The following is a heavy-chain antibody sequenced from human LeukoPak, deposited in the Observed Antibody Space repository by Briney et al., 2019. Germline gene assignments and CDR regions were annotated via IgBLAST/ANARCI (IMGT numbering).Heavy chain of an antibody. J-gene: IGHJ5*02. Sequence: SETLSLTCTVSGGSISSYYWSWLRQPPGKGREGIGYIYYSGSTNYNPSLKSRVTISVDSSKNQFSLKLSSVTAADTAVYYCARGGSIAAAGIWFDPWGQGTLVTVSS. D-gene: IGHD6-13*01. CDR1: GGSISSYY. CDR2: IYYSGST. V-gene: IGHV4-59*01. CDR3: ARGGSIAAAGIWFDP.